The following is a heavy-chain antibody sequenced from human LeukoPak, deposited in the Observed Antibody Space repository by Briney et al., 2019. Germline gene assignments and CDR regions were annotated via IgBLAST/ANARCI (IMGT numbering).Heavy chain of an antibody. J-gene: IGHJ6*03. CDR2: IYSGGST. CDR1: GFTVSSNY. CDR3: ARGTSGTTAYYYYMDV. V-gene: IGHV3-53*01. D-gene: IGHD1-1*01. Sequence: GGSLRLSCAASGFTVSSNYMSWVRQAPGKGLEWVSVIYSGGSTYYAGSVKGRFTISRDNSKNTLYLQMNSLRAEDTAVYYCARGTSGTTAYYYYMDVWGKGTTVTISS.